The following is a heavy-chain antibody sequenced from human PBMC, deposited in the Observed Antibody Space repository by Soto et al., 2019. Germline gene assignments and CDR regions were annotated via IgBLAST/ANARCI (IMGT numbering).Heavy chain of an antibody. V-gene: IGHV4-34*01. Sequence: SETLSLTCAVYGGSFSGYCWTWIRQPPGTGLEWIGEINHTGSTNYNPSLKSRVTISVDTSKNQFSLKLSSVTAADTAVYYCARGFRYFDYWGQGTLVTVSS. CDR3: ARGFRYFDY. CDR2: INHTGST. CDR1: GGSFSGYC. J-gene: IGHJ4*02.